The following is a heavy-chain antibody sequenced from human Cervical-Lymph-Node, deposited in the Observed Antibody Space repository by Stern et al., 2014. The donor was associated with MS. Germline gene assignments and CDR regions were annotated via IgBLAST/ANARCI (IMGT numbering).Heavy chain of an antibody. Sequence: QITLKESGPTLVKPTQTLTLTCTFSGFSLSTSGVGVGWIRQPPGKALEWLALIYWDDYKRYSPSLESRLTITKDTSKNLVFLTMTNMDPVDTATYYCAHLTTATALDYWAREPWSPSPQ. D-gene: IGHD1-1*01. CDR3: AHLTTATALDY. CDR2: IYWDDYK. CDR1: GFSLSTSGVG. V-gene: IGHV2-5*02. J-gene: IGHJ4*02.